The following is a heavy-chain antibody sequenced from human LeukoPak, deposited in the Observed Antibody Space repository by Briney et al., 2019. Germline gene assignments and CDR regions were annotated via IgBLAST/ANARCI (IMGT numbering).Heavy chain of an antibody. Sequence: GGSLRLSCAASGFTVSSNYMSWVRQAPGKGLEWVSVIYSGGSTYYADSVKGRFTISRYNSKNTLYLQMNSLRAEDTAVYYCARGGYCSSTSCSELNYWGQGTLVTVSS. V-gene: IGHV3-53*04. J-gene: IGHJ4*02. CDR3: ARGGYCSSTSCSELNY. CDR2: IYSGGST. CDR1: GFTVSSNY. D-gene: IGHD2-2*01.